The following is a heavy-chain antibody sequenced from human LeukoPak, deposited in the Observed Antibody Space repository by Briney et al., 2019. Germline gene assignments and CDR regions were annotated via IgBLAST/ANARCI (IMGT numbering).Heavy chain of an antibody. V-gene: IGHV4-39*02. CDR3: ARRGAYGFGFIYYFDY. D-gene: IGHD5-18*01. J-gene: IGHJ4*02. CDR2: IYYSGST. CDR1: GGSISSSNYY. Sequence: PSETLSLTCTLSGGSISSSNYYWGWIRQPPGKGREWIGNIYYSGSTYYNPALKSRVTITVDTAQNNFSLNLSYVTAPDTAVYYCARRGAYGFGFIYYFDYWGQGTLVTVSS.